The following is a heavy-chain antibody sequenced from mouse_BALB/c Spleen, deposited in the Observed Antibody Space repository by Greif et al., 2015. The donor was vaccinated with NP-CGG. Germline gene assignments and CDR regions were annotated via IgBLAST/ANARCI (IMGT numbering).Heavy chain of an antibody. CDR1: GFSLTSYG. CDR2: IWAGGST. J-gene: IGHJ3*01. V-gene: IGHV2-9*02. Sequence: LQESGPGLVAPSQSLSITCTVSGFSLTSYGVHWVRQPPGKGLEWLGVIWAGGSTNYNSALMSRLSISKDNSKSQVFLKMNSLQTDDTAMYYCASIKNYYDYDGFAYWGQGTLVTVSA. D-gene: IGHD2-4*01. CDR3: ASIKNYYDYDGFAY.